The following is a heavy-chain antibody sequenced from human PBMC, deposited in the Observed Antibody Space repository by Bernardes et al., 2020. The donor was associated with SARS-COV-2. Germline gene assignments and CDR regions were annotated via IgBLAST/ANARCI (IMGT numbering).Heavy chain of an antibody. J-gene: IGHJ6*02. CDR3: ATAPHYYYGLDV. Sequence: GGSLRLSCEASKFTVSNTYMSWVRQAPGPGLEWVSLLYSGGTTYYADSVKGRFTVSRDNSKNTLFLQMSDLRAEDTAIYYCATAPHYYYGLDVWGQGTAVTVSS. CDR2: LYSGGTT. V-gene: IGHV3-53*01. CDR1: KFTVSNTY.